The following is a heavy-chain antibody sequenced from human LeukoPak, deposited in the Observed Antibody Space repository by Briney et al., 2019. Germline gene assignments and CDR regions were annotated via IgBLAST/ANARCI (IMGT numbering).Heavy chain of an antibody. CDR2: ISSSSSYI. V-gene: IGHV3-21*04. CDR1: GFTFSSYS. CDR3: AKHLSIVVVPAATNYYYYYMDV. J-gene: IGHJ6*03. Sequence: GGSLRLSCAASGFTFSSYSMNWVRQAPGKGLEWVSSISSSSSYIYYADSVKGRFTISRDNAKNSLYLQMNSLRAEDTAVYYCAKHLSIVVVPAATNYYYYYMDVWGKGTTVTVSS. D-gene: IGHD2-2*01.